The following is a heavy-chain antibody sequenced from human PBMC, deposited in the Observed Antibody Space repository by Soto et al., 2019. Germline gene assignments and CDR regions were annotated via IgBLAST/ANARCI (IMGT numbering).Heavy chain of an antibody. Sequence: QVQLVQSGAEVKKPGASVKVSCKASGYTFTSYDINWVRQATGQGLAGMGRMNPNSGNTGYAQKFQGRVTMTTNTSISTAYMELSSLRSEDTAVYYCARGQFRYSYCYREALGYWGQGTLVSVSS. D-gene: IGHD5-18*01. CDR3: ARGQFRYSYCYREALGY. CDR2: MNPNSGNT. J-gene: IGHJ4*02. CDR1: GYTFTSYD. V-gene: IGHV1-8*01.